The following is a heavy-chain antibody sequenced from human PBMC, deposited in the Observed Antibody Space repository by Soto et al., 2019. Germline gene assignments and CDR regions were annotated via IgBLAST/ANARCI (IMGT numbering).Heavy chain of an antibody. D-gene: IGHD3-10*01. CDR1: GFTFSNAW. CDR3: STGTPSYSCSLSYSFDY. V-gene: IGHV3-15*01. CDR2: IKSKTDGGTT. Sequence: GGSLRLSCAASGFTFSNAWMSWVRQAPGKGLEWVGRIKSKTDGGTTDYAAPVKCRFTISRDDSKNTLYLQMNSLKTEYTAVYYFSTGTPSYSCSLSYSFDYWVQGTLVTVSS. J-gene: IGHJ4*02.